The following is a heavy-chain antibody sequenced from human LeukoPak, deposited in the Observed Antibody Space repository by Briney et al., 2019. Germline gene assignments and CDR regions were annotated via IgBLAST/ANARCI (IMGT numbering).Heavy chain of an antibody. J-gene: IGHJ4*02. D-gene: IGHD3-22*01. CDR1: GYTFTSYD. CDR2: MNPNSGNT. V-gene: IGHV1-8*03. Sequence: ASVKVSCKASGYTFTSYDINWVRQAPGQGLEWVGWMNPNSGNTGYAQKFQGRVTITRNTSISTAYMELSSLRSEDTAVYYCARGPPSQRYYYDSSGYYLNYWGQGTLVTVSS. CDR3: ARGPPSQRYYYDSSGYYLNY.